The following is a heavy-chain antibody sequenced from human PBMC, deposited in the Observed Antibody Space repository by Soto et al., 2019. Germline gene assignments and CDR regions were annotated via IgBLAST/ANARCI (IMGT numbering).Heavy chain of an antibody. CDR2: IIPIFGTA. V-gene: IGHV1-69*13. J-gene: IGHJ3*02. D-gene: IGHD3-22*01. CDR3: GRDRVAYYYDSSGYFFNAFDI. Sequence: ASVKVSCKASGGTFSSYAISWVRQAPGQGLEWMGGIIPIFGTANYAQKFQGRVTITADESTSTAYMELGSLRSEDTAVYYCGRDRVAYYYDSSGYFFNAFDIWGQGTMVTVSS. CDR1: GGTFSSYA.